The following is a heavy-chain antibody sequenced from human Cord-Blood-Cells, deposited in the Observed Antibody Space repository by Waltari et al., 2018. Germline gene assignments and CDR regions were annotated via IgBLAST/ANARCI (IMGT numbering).Heavy chain of an antibody. D-gene: IGHD7-27*01. V-gene: IGHV4-39*01. Sequence: QLQLQESGPGLVKPSETLSLTCTVSGGSISSSSYYWGWIRQSPGKGLEWIGSIYYRGSTYYNPALKSGVTISVDTAKNQFSLKLSSVTAADTAVYYCARHDWGSGALNWFDPWGQGTLVTVSS. J-gene: IGHJ5*02. CDR1: GGSISSSSYY. CDR3: ARHDWGSGALNWFDP. CDR2: IYYRGST.